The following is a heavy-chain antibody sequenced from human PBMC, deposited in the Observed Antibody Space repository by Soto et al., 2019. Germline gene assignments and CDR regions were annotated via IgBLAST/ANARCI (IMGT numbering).Heavy chain of an antibody. CDR1: GYTFTSYG. CDR3: ARGVWVDIVATTNFDY. V-gene: IGHV1-18*01. J-gene: IGHJ4*02. CDR2: ISAYNGNT. Sequence: ASVKVSCKASGYTFTSYGISWVRQAPGQGLEWMGWISAYNGNTNYAQKLQGRVTMTTDTSTSTAYMELRSLRSDDTAEYYCARGVWVDIVATTNFDYWGQGTLVTVSS. D-gene: IGHD5-12*01.